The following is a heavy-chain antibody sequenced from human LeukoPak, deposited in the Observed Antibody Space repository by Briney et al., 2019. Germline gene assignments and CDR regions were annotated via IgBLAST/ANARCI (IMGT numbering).Heavy chain of an antibody. CDR1: GYTFTSYY. J-gene: IGHJ6*03. D-gene: IGHD6-19*01. CDR2: INPSGGST. V-gene: IGHV1-46*01. Sequence: GASVKVSCKASGYTFTSYYMHWVRQAPGQGLEWMGIINPSGGSTSYAQKFQGRVTMARDMSTSTVYMELSSLRSEDTAVYYCARTAVAGTGDYYYYYYMDVWGKGTTVTVSS. CDR3: ARTAVAGTGDYYYYYYMDV.